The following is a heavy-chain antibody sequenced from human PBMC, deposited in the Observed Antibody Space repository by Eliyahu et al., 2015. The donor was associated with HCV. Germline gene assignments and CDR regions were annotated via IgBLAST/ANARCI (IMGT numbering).Heavy chain of an antibody. D-gene: IGHD5-12*01. J-gene: IGHJ5*02. Sequence: QVQLQESGPGLVKPSETLSLTCXVXGYPISSAYSWGWIRQSPGKGLEWIGIISHRGSTDYNSSLKSRVTISMDTSKNQLSLKLSSVTAADTAAYYCARDSGYEPGWIDPWGQGTLVTVSS. CDR3: ARDSGYEPGWIDP. V-gene: IGHV4-38-2*02. CDR2: ISHRGST. CDR1: GYPISSAYS.